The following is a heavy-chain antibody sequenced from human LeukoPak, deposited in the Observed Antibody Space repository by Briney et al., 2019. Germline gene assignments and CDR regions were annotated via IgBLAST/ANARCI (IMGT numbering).Heavy chain of an antibody. CDR3: ARDRGQLVFDY. V-gene: IGHV1-2*02. Sequence: ASVKVSCTASGYTFTGYYMHWVRQAPGQGLEWMGWINPNSGDTTHEQKFEARVTMTRATSITTAYMELRRLTSDDTAVYYCARDRGQLVFDYWGQGSLVTVS. CDR1: GYTFTGYY. J-gene: IGHJ4*02. CDR2: INPNSGDT. D-gene: IGHD6-6*01.